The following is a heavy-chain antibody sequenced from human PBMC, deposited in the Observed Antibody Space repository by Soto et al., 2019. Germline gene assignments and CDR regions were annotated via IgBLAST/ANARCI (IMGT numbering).Heavy chain of an antibody. J-gene: IGHJ3*02. V-gene: IGHV1-2*04. CDR2: INPNSGGT. CDR1: GYTFTGYY. Sequence: QVQLVQSGAEVKKPGASVKVSCKASGYTFTGYYMPWVRQAPGKGLEWMGWINPNSGGTNYAQKFQGWVTMTRATSISTAYMELRRLRCDDTAVYYCARGITMVRGVLLDAFDIWGQGTMVTVSS. CDR3: ARGITMVRGVLLDAFDI. D-gene: IGHD3-10*01.